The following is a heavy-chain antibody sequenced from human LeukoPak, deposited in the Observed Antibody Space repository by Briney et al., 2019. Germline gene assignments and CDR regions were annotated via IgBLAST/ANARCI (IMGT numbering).Heavy chain of an antibody. Sequence: GVSVKVSCKASGGTFSSYAISWVRQAPGQGLEWMGGIISIFGTANYAQKFQGRVTITADESTSTAYMELSSLRSEDTAVYYCASSDDTYETHDYWGQGTLVIVSS. V-gene: IGHV1-69*13. D-gene: IGHD3-22*01. CDR3: ASSDDTYETHDY. J-gene: IGHJ4*02. CDR2: IISIFGTA. CDR1: GGTFSSYA.